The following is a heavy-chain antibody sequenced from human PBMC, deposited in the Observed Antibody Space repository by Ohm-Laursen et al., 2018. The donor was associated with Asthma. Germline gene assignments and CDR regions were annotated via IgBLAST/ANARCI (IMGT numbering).Heavy chain of an antibody. V-gene: IGHV3-30-3*01. J-gene: IGHJ4*02. CDR3: AKDISSGYYQGNFDY. Sequence: SLRLSCAASGFTFGSYAMHWVRQAPGKGLEWVAVISYDGSNKYYADSVKGRFTISRDNSKNTLYLQMNSLRAEDTAVYYCAKDISSGYYQGNFDYWGQGTLVTVSS. CDR1: GFTFGSYA. D-gene: IGHD3-22*01. CDR2: ISYDGSNK.